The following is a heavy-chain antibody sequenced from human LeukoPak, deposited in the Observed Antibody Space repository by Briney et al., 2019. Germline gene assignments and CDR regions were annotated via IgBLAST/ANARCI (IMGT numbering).Heavy chain of an antibody. J-gene: IGHJ4*02. D-gene: IGHD3-10*01. CDR1: GYSFTTYW. CDR2: IYPGDSDT. Sequence: GESLKISCKGSGYSFTTYWIGWVRQMPGKGLEWMGIIYPGDSDTRYSPSLQGQVTISADKSISTAYPQWSSLKASDTAMYYCARLHGSGSYYDYFDYWGQGTLVTVSS. CDR3: ARLHGSGSYYDYFDY. V-gene: IGHV5-51*01.